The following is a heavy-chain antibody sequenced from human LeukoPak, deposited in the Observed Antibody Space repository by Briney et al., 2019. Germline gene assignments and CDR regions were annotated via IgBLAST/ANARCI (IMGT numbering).Heavy chain of an antibody. D-gene: IGHD5-12*01. CDR1: GFTVSSNY. J-gene: IGHJ4*02. V-gene: IGHV3-30*02. CDR3: AKAKGYSGYDFFDY. Sequence: PGGSLRLSCAASGFTVSSNYMSWVRQAPGKGLEWVAFIRYDGSNKYYADSVKGRFTISRDNSKNTLYLQMNSLRAEDTAVYYCAKAKGYSGYDFFDYWGQGTLVTVSS. CDR2: IRYDGSNK.